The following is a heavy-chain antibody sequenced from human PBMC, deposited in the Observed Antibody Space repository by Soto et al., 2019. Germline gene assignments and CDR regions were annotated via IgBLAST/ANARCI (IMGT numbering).Heavy chain of an antibody. CDR2: IYYSGST. V-gene: IGHV4-39*01. CDR1: GGSISSSSYY. J-gene: IGHJ6*03. Sequence: SETLSLTCTVSGGSISSSSYYWGWIRQPPGKGLEWIGSIYYSGSTYYNPSLKSRVTISVDTSKNQFSLKLSSVTAADTAVYYCARASRATIFGVVSPLGYMDVWGKGTTVTVSS. CDR3: ARASRATIFGVVSPLGYMDV. D-gene: IGHD3-3*01.